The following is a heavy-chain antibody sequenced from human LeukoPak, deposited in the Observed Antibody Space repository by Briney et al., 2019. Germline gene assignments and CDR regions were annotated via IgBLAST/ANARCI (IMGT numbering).Heavy chain of an antibody. CDR1: GGSISSYY. J-gene: IGHJ4*02. V-gene: IGHV4-59*01. Sequence: SETLSLTCTVSGGSISSYYWSWIRQPPGKGLEWIGYIYYSGSTNYNPSLKGRVTISVDTSENQFSLKLSSVTAADTAVYYCARLYDYVWGSYLPSRGYFDYWGQGTLVTVSS. D-gene: IGHD3-16*02. CDR2: IYYSGST. CDR3: ARLYDYVWGSYLPSRGYFDY.